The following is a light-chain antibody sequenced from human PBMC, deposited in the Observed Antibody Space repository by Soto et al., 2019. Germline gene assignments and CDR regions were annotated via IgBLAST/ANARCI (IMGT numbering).Light chain of an antibody. J-gene: IGKJ5*01. V-gene: IGKV3-11*01. CDR2: GAS. Sequence: ERVMTQSPATLSVSPGERATLSCRASQSVSNNLAWYQQKLGQAPRLLIYGASNRATGIPARFSGSGSGADFTLTISSLEPEDFAVYYCQQRSNWSITFGQGTRLEIK. CDR1: QSVSNN. CDR3: QQRSNWSIT.